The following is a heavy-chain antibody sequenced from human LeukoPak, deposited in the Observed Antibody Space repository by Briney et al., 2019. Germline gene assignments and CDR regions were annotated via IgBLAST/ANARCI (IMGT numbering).Heavy chain of an antibody. Sequence: GGSLRLSCAASGFTFSSYSMNWVRQAPGKGLEWVSYISSSSGYMYYADSVKGRFTISRDNAKNSLYLQMNSLRAEDTAVYYCARGGIASPGIPGAFDVWGQGTMVTVSS. D-gene: IGHD6-13*01. CDR2: ISSSSGYM. J-gene: IGHJ3*01. V-gene: IGHV3-21*05. CDR3: ARGGIASPGIPGAFDV. CDR1: GFTFSSYS.